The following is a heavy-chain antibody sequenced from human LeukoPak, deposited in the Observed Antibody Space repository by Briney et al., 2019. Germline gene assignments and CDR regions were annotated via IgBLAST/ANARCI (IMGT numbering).Heavy chain of an antibody. Sequence: ASVKVSCKASGYTFTKYGISWVRQAPGQGLEWMGIINPSGGSTSYAQKFQGRVTMTRDTSTSTVYMELSSLRSEDTAVYYCARGTRELLWFGELFPYAFDIWGQGTMVTVSS. CDR1: GYTFTKYG. V-gene: IGHV1-46*01. J-gene: IGHJ3*02. CDR2: INPSGGST. D-gene: IGHD3-10*01. CDR3: ARGTRELLWFGELFPYAFDI.